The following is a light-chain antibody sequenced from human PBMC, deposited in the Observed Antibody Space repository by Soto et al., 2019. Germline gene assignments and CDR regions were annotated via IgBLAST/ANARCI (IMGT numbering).Light chain of an antibody. CDR1: SSDVGGYNY. CDR3: SSYPSSSFYV. CDR2: DVS. J-gene: IGLJ1*01. V-gene: IGLV2-14*01. Sequence: QSVLTQPASVSGSPGQSITISCTGTSSDVGGYNYVSWYQQHPGKAPKLMIYDVSNRPSGVSNRFSGSKSGNTASLTISGLQAEDEADYYCSSYPSSSFYVFGTGTKLTVL.